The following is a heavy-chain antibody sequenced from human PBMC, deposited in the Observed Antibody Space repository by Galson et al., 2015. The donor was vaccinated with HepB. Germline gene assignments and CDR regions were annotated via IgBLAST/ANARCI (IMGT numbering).Heavy chain of an antibody. CDR2: IRSKAYGGTT. D-gene: IGHD2-2*01. Sequence: SLRLSCAASGFTFGDYAMSWFRQAPGKGLEWVGFIRSKAYGGTTEYAASVKGRFTISRDDSKSIAYLQMNSLKTEDTAVYYCSIVVVPAAILVHGMDVWGQGTTVTVSS. CDR3: SIVVVPAAILVHGMDV. J-gene: IGHJ6*02. CDR1: GFTFGDYA. V-gene: IGHV3-49*03.